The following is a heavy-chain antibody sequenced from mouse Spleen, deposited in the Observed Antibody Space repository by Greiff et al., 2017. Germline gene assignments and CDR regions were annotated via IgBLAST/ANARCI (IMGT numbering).Heavy chain of an antibody. CDR3: ANYYGSSPYWYFDV. CDR2: IYPGSGNT. D-gene: IGHD1-1*01. CDR1: GYSFTSYY. J-gene: IGHJ1*01. V-gene: IGHV1-66*01. Sequence: LQESGPELVKPGASVKISCKASGYSFTSYYIHWVKQRPGQGLEWIGWIYPGSGNTKYNEKFKGKATLTADTSSSTAYMQLSSLTSEDSAVYYCANYYGSSPYWYFDVWGAGTTVTVSS.